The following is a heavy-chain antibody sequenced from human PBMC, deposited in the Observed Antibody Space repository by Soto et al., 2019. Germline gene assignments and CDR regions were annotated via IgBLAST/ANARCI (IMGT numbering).Heavy chain of an antibody. CDR3: ARDTIFYYESSGSGGSYFDY. V-gene: IGHV4-30-4*01. Sequence: PSETLSLTCAVSGASVTSDDYYWSWIRQPPGKGLEWIGYIYHSGSTYYNPSLKSRVSISIDTSQNQFSLKLTSLTAADTAVYYCARDTIFYYESSGSGGSYFDYWGQGSRVTVSS. D-gene: IGHD3-22*01. CDR1: GASVTSDDYY. CDR2: IYHSGST. J-gene: IGHJ4*02.